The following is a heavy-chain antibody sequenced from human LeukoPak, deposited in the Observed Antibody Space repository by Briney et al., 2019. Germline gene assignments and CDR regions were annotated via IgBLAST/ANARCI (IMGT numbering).Heavy chain of an antibody. CDR3: AREVAV. CDR2: IWYNGSNK. D-gene: IGHD5-12*01. Sequence: PGGSLRLSCAASGFTFSTYWMSWVRQAPGKGLEWVAVIWYNGSNKLYANSVKGRFTISRDNSKNTLYLQMDNLRVDDTAVYYCAREVAVWGQGTLVTVSS. V-gene: IGHV3-33*08. CDR1: GFTFSTYW. J-gene: IGHJ4*02.